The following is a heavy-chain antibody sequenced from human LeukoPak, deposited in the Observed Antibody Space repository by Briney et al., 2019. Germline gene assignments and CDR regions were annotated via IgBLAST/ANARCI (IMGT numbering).Heavy chain of an antibody. Sequence: GGSLRLSCAASGFTVSSNYMSWVRQAPGKGLEWVAFIRYDGSNKYYADSVKGRFTISRDNSKNTLYLQMNSLRAEDTAVYYCARDRFGYGGNSGLWGQGTLVTVSS. CDR2: IRYDGSNK. J-gene: IGHJ4*02. V-gene: IGHV3-30*02. CDR1: GFTVSSNY. CDR3: ARDRFGYGGNSGL. D-gene: IGHD4-23*01.